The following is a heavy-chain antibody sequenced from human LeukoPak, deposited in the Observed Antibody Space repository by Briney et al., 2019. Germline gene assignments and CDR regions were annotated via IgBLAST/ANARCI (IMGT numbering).Heavy chain of an antibody. Sequence: ASVKDSCKASGDTFTGYYMHWVRQAPGQGLEWMGWINPNSGGTSYAQKLQGRVTMTRDTSISSAYMELSRLRSDDTAVYYCARGGVAATGLDYWGQGTLVTVSS. D-gene: IGHD6-13*01. CDR1: GDTFTGYY. V-gene: IGHV1-2*02. CDR3: ARGGVAATGLDY. CDR2: INPNSGGT. J-gene: IGHJ4*02.